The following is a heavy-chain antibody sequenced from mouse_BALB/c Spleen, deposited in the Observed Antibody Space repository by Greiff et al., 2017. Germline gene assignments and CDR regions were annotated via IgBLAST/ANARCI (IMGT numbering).Heavy chain of an antibody. CDR1: GYSITSDYA. CDR2: ISYSGST. Sequence: EVQRVESGPGLVKPSQSLSLTCTVTGYSITSDYAWNWIRQFPGNKLEWMGYISYSGSTSYNPSLKSRISITRDTSKNQFFLQLNSVTTEDTATYYCALWFYAMDYWGQGTSVTVSS. D-gene: IGHD2-2*01. CDR3: ALWFYAMDY. V-gene: IGHV3-2*02. J-gene: IGHJ4*01.